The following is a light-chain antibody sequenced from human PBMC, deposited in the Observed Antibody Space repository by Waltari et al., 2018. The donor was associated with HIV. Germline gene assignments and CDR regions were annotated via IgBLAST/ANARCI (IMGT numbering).Light chain of an antibody. Sequence: QSVLTQPPSASGTSGQRVTLSCSGSSSHIGSNSVNRYQKLPGTAPQLLIHGDDQRPSGVPDRFSGSKSGTSASLAISGPQSEDEAVYFCAAWDDSLNGYVFGAGTKVTVL. CDR2: GDD. J-gene: IGLJ1*01. V-gene: IGLV1-44*01. CDR1: SSHIGSNS. CDR3: AAWDDSLNGYV.